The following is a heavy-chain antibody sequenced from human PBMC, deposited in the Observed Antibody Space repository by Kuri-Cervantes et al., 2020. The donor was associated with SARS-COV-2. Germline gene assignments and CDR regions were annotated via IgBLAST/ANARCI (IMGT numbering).Heavy chain of an antibody. J-gene: IGHJ4*02. CDR3: ARDLSSGLWAFDY. V-gene: IGHV3-48*01. CDR1: GFTFSSYS. CDR2: ISSSSSTI. D-gene: IGHD5-18*01. Sequence: GGSLRLSCAASGFTFSSYSMNWVCQAPGKGLEWVSYISSSSSTIYYADSVKGRFTISRDNAKNSLYLQMNSLRAEDTAVYYCARDLSSGLWAFDYWGQGTLVTVSS.